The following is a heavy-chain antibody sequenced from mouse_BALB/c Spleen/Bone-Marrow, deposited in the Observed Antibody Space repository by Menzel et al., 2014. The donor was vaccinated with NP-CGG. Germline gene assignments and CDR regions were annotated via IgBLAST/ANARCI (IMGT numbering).Heavy chain of an antibody. J-gene: IGHJ2*01. Sequence: EVKVVESGPELVKPGASVKISCKASGYSFTGYFMNWVMQSHGESLEWIGRINPYNGDTFYNQKFKGKATLTVDKSSSTAHMELRSLASEDSAVYYCARSGYYGSSYFDYWGQGTTLTVSS. CDR3: ARSGYYGSSYFDY. CDR2: INPYNGDT. CDR1: GYSFTGYF. V-gene: IGHV1-20*02. D-gene: IGHD1-1*01.